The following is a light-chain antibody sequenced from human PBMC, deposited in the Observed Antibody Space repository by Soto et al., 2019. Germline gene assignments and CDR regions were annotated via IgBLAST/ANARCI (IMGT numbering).Light chain of an antibody. Sequence: DIQMTQSPSSLSASVGDRVTITCRATQGIQNYLAWYQQRPGQVPRLLIYHASTLQSGVPSRFGGSGSGADFTLTISSLQPEDVATYCCQNYYSAVFTFGPGTKVDIK. CDR2: HAS. CDR1: QGIQNY. V-gene: IGKV1-27*01. J-gene: IGKJ3*01. CDR3: QNYYSAVFT.